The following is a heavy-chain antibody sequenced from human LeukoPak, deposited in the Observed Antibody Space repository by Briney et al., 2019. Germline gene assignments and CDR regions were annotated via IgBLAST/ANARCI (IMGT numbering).Heavy chain of an antibody. Sequence: AGGSLRLSCAASGFTFRSYVIHWVRQAPGKGLEYVSGISSNGGTTYYANSVEGRFTISRDNSKNTLSLQMGSLRVEDMAVYYCARGRIIRGTSSSYYGMDVWGQGTTVTVSS. CDR1: GFTFRSYV. D-gene: IGHD2/OR15-2a*01. J-gene: IGHJ6*02. CDR2: ISSNGGTT. CDR3: ARGRIIRGTSSSYYGMDV. V-gene: IGHV3-64*01.